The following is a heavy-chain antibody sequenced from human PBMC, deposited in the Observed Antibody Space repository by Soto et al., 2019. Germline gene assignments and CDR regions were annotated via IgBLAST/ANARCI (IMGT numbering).Heavy chain of an antibody. Sequence: ASVKVSCKASGGTFSRYGISWVRQAPGQGLEWIGQITPNFGRPNYAQKFRDRVTITADKSTTTAYMELSSLTSEDTAVYYCARESPDIEVDPVKVLGPFNWFDPCGQGTLVTVYS. CDR2: ITPNFGRP. V-gene: IGHV1-69*06. CDR1: GGTFSRYG. D-gene: IGHD6-19*01. CDR3: ARESPDIEVDPVKVLGPFNWFDP. J-gene: IGHJ5*02.